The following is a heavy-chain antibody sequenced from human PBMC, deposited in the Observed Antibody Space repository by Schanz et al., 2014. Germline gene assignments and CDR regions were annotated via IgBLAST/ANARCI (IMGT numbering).Heavy chain of an antibody. D-gene: IGHD6-19*01. Sequence: EMQLVESGGGLVQPGRSLRLSCAASGFTFEDYAMHWVRQVPGKGLEWVAGLSWNRRSVGYADSVKGRFTISRDNAKESLYLHMNSLRAEDTAVYYCARGTQFLCDYWGQGTLVTVSS. CDR2: LSWNRRSV. CDR1: GFTFEDYA. CDR3: ARGTQFLCDY. J-gene: IGHJ4*02. V-gene: IGHV3-9*01.